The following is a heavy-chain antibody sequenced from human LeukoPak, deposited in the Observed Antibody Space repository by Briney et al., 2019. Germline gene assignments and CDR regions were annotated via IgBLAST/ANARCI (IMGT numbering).Heavy chain of an antibody. V-gene: IGHV4-59*01. Sequence: PSETLSLTCTVSGGSISSSYWTWIRQPPGKGLEWIGYIYYSGSTNYNPSLKSRVTISVDTSKNQFSLKLSSVTAADTAVYYCARLTGQLRFGWFDPWGQGTLVTVSS. CDR3: ARLTGQLRFGWFDP. CDR2: IYYSGST. J-gene: IGHJ5*02. CDR1: GGSISSSY. D-gene: IGHD3-3*01.